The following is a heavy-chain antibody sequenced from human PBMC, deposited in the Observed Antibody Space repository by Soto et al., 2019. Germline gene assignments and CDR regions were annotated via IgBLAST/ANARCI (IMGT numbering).Heavy chain of an antibody. V-gene: IGHV4-39*01. CDR1: GGSISSSSYY. CDR3: ARQSTRWGIAAAGTRPSGAFDI. CDR2: IYYSGST. Sequence: SETLSLTCTVSGGSISSSSYYWGWIRQPPGKGLEWIGSIYYSGSTYYNPSLKSRVTISVDTSKNQFSLKLSSVTAADTAVYYCARQSTRWGIAAAGTRPSGAFDIWGQGTMVTVSS. J-gene: IGHJ3*02. D-gene: IGHD6-13*01.